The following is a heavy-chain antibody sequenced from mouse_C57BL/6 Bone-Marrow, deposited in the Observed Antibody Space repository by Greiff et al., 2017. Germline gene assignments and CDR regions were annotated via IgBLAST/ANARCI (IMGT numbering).Heavy chain of an antibody. CDR1: GYAFSSYW. CDR2: IYPGDGDT. CDR3: ARRDYSNYFDY. Sequence: LVESGASVKISCKASGYAFSSYWMNWVKQRPGKGLEWIGQIYPGDGDTNYNGKFKGKATLTADKSSSTAYMQLSSLTSEDSAVYFCARRDYSNYFDYWGQGTTLTVSS. D-gene: IGHD2-5*01. V-gene: IGHV1-80*01. J-gene: IGHJ2*01.